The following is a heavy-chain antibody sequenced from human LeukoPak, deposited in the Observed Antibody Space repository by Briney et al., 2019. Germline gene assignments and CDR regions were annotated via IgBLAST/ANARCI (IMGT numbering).Heavy chain of an antibody. V-gene: IGHV3-9*01. CDR2: ISWNSGSI. CDR3: ARVGMAEFDY. Sequence: GRSLRLSCAASGFTFDDYAMHWVRHAPGKGLEWVSGISWNSGSIGYADSVKGRFTISRDNAKNSLYLQMNSLRAEDTAVYYCARVGMAEFDYWGQGTLVTVSS. CDR1: GFTFDDYA. J-gene: IGHJ4*02. D-gene: IGHD5-24*01.